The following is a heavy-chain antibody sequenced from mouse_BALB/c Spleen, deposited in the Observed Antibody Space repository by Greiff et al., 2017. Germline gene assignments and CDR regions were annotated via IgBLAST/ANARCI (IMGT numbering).Heavy chain of an antibody. CDR1: GYSITSDYA. V-gene: IGHV3-2*02. J-gene: IGHJ4*01. Sequence: VQLKESGPGLVKPSQSLSLTCTVTGYSITSDYAWNWIRQFPGNKLEWMGYISYSGSTSYNPSLKSRISITRDTSKNQFFLQLNSVTTEDTATYYCARDYGYDGFGMDYWGQGTSVTVSS. CDR3: ARDYGYDGFGMDY. D-gene: IGHD2-2*01. CDR2: ISYSGST.